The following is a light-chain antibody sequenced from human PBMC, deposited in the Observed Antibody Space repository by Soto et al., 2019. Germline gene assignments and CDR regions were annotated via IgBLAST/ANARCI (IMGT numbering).Light chain of an antibody. CDR1: SSDVGGYNL. J-gene: IGLJ3*02. CDR2: EVS. CDR3: SSYTSSDTLV. Sequence: QSALTQPASVSGSPGQSITISCTGTSSDVGGYNLVSWYQQHPGNAPKLMIYEVSNRPSGVSNRFSGSKSGNTASLTISGLQAEDEADYYCSSYTSSDTLVFGGGTQLTVL. V-gene: IGLV2-14*01.